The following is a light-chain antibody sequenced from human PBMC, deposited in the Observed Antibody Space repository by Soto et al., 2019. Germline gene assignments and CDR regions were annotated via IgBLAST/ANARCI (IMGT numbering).Light chain of an antibody. V-gene: IGLV2-14*01. CDR1: SSDVGRYNY. CDR2: EVS. Sequence: QSALTQPASVSGSPGQSITISCSGTSSDVGRYNYVSWYQQHPGKAPKLMIYEVSNRPSGVSHRFSGSKSGNTASLTISGLQAEDEADYYCSSYASNNLYVFGTGTKATVL. J-gene: IGLJ1*01. CDR3: SSYASNNLYV.